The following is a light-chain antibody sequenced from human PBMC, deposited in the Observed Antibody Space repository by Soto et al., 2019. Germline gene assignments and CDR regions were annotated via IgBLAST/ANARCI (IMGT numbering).Light chain of an antibody. Sequence: EIVMTQSPATLSVSPGEKATLSCRASQSVSRNLAWYQQKPGQAPRLLIYGASPRATGIPARFSGSGSGTEFTLTISSLQSEDFAVYCCQQCNNWPPSFGQGTRLEIK. J-gene: IGKJ5*01. CDR2: GAS. V-gene: IGKV3-15*01. CDR1: QSVSRN. CDR3: QQCNNWPPS.